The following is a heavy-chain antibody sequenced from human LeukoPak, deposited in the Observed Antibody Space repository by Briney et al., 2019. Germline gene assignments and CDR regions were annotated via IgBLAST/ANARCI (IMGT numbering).Heavy chain of an antibody. CDR1: VFTFRSYG. CDR2: ISYDGSNK. CDR3: AKGEHSSGWSDAAFDI. J-gene: IGHJ3*02. V-gene: IGHV3-30*18. Sequence: GRSLRLSCAASVFTFRSYGMHWVREAPGKGLEWVAVISYDGSNKYYADSVKGRFTISRDNSKNTLYLQMNSLRAEDTAVYYCAKGEHSSGWSDAAFDIWGQGTMVTVSS. D-gene: IGHD6-19*01.